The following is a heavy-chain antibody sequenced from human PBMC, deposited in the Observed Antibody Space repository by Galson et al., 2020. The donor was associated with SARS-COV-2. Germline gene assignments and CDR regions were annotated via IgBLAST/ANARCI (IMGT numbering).Heavy chain of an antibody. J-gene: IGHJ5*02. Sequence: GGPLRPPCAASNLTFKKYAMNWVRQAPGKGLEWVSSLSGSGDSKYYADSVKGRFTISRDNSKDTMFLQMDSLRVEDTAVYYCARGGLPYFDWLSPPRNWFKPWGQGTLVIVGS. CDR2: LSGSGDSK. D-gene: IGHD3-9*01. CDR1: NLTFKKYA. V-gene: IGHV3-23*01. CDR3: ARGGLPYFDWLSPPRNWFKP.